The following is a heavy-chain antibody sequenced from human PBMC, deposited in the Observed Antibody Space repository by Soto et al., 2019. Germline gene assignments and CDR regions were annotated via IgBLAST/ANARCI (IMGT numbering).Heavy chain of an antibody. Sequence: GGTLGLSCAASGFCLSFYSMDWVLQGPGKGLEWISYITSTSSAINYADSVRGRFTISRDNAMRSLFLHMNSLRDEDTAVYYCARDLFFTASTHTDI. J-gene: IGHJ3*02. CDR2: ITSTSSAI. V-gene: IGHV3-48*02. CDR3: ARDLFFTASTHTDI. CDR1: GFCLSFYS. D-gene: IGHD3-3*01.